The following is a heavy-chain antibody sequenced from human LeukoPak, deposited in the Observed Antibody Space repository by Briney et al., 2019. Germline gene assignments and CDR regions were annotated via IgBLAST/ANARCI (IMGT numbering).Heavy chain of an antibody. CDR2: ISYVGSNK. D-gene: IGHD5-12*01. CDR1: GFTFSTYP. Sequence: GGSLRLSCAASGFTFSTYPMHWVRQAPGKGLEWVAVISYVGSNKYYADSVKGRFTISRDNSKNTLYLQMNSLRAEDTAVYYCARLYSGYDLDDYWGQGTLVTVSS. J-gene: IGHJ4*02. CDR3: ARLYSGYDLDDY. V-gene: IGHV3-30*04.